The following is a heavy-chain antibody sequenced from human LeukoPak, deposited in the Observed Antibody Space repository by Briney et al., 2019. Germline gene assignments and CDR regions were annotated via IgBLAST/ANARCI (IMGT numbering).Heavy chain of an antibody. CDR3: ARAPGSGSYSAFDY. CDR2: INTGNGNT. V-gene: IGHV1-3*04. J-gene: IGHJ4*02. CDR1: GFTFNTHG. Sequence: GGSLRLSCAASGFTFNTHGMHWVRQAPGQRLEWMGWINTGNGNTKYSQRFQGRVTITRDASARTAYMDLSSLRSEDTAVYYCARAPGSGSYSAFDYWGQGTLVTVSS. D-gene: IGHD1-26*01.